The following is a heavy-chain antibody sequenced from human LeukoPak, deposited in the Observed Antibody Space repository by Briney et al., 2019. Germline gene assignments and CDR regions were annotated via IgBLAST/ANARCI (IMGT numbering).Heavy chain of an antibody. Sequence: GRSLRLSCAASGFTFSSYGMHWVRQAPGKGLEWEAVIWYDGSNKYYADSVKGRFTISRDNSKNTLYLQMNSLRAEDTAVYYCARDRALLRYFDWSSHNWFDPWGQGTLVTVSS. V-gene: IGHV3-33*01. CDR1: GFTFSSYG. CDR2: IWYDGSNK. J-gene: IGHJ5*02. D-gene: IGHD3-9*01. CDR3: ARDRALLRYFDWSSHNWFDP.